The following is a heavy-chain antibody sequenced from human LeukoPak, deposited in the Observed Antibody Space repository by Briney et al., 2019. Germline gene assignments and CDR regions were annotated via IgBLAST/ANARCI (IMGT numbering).Heavy chain of an antibody. CDR2: IIPIFGTA. CDR3: AKAGSIAVAGTWLDC. Sequence: ASVKVSCKASGGTFSSYAISWVRQAPGQGLEWMGGIIPIFGTANYAQKFQGRVTITTDESTSTAYMELSSLRSEDTAVYYCAKAGSIAVAGTWLDCWGQGTLVTVSS. V-gene: IGHV1-69*05. D-gene: IGHD6-19*01. CDR1: GGTFSSYA. J-gene: IGHJ5*01.